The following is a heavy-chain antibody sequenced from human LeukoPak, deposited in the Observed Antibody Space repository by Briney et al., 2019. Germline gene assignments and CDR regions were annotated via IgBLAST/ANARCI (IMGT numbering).Heavy chain of an antibody. CDR2: IYPGDSDT. V-gene: IGHV5-51*01. J-gene: IGHJ4*02. D-gene: IGHD6-19*01. CDR1: GYSFTSKW. CDR3: ARIGSEIAVAGDFDY. Sequence: GESLKISCKGSGYSFTSKWIGWVRQMPGKGLEWMGIIYPGDSDTRYSPSFQGQVTISADKSISTAYLQWSSLKASDTAMYYCARIGSEIAVAGDFDYWGQGTLVTVSS.